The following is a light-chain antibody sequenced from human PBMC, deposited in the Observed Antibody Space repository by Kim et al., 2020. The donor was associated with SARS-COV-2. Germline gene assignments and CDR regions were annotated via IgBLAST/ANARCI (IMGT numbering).Light chain of an antibody. CDR2: LAS. V-gene: IGKV2-28*01. Sequence: EPASISCRSSQSLLHNHAYNYLEWYLQKPGQSPQLLMFLASNRASGVPDRFSGSGSGTDFTLKISRVEAEDVGIYYCMQALQTPPSFGQGTKLEI. CDR1: QSLLHNHAYNY. J-gene: IGKJ2*03. CDR3: MQALQTPPS.